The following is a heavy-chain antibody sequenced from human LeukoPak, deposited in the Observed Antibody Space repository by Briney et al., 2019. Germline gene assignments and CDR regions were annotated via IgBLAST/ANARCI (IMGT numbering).Heavy chain of an antibody. Sequence: PSETLSLTCIVSGGSISSYYWSWIRQPAGKGLEWIGRIYTSGSTNYNPSLKSRVTMSVDTSKNQFSLKLSSVTAADTAVYYCARDLQQWLSESQRNDYMDVWGKGTTVTVSS. CDR3: ARDLQQWLSESQRNDYMDV. D-gene: IGHD6-19*01. V-gene: IGHV4-4*07. CDR1: GGSISSYY. CDR2: IYTSGST. J-gene: IGHJ6*03.